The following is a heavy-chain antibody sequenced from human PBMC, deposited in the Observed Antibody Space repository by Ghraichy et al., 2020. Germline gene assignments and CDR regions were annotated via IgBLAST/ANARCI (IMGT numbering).Heavy chain of an antibody. Sequence: ASVKVSCKASGYTFTSYGISWVRQAPGQGLEWMGWISAYNGNTNYAQKLQGRVTMTTDTSTSTAYMELRSLRSDDTAVYYCASHPVYYDSSGYYYFYAFDIWGQGTMVTVSS. CDR1: GYTFTSYG. D-gene: IGHD3-22*01. CDR2: ISAYNGNT. V-gene: IGHV1-18*01. J-gene: IGHJ3*02. CDR3: ASHPVYYDSSGYYYFYAFDI.